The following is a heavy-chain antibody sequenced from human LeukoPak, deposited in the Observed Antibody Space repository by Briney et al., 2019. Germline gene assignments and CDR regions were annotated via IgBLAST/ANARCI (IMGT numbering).Heavy chain of an antibody. CDR3: AKSLDGSGSYYNGDY. Sequence: GGSLRLSCAASGFTFSSRAMNWVRQAPGKGLEWVSTTSGSGDSTYYADSVADRFIISRDNSKNTLYLQMNSLRAEDTALYFCAKSLDGSGSYYNGDYWGQGTLVTVSS. D-gene: IGHD3-10*01. J-gene: IGHJ4*02. CDR2: TSGSGDST. CDR1: GFTFSSRA. V-gene: IGHV3-23*01.